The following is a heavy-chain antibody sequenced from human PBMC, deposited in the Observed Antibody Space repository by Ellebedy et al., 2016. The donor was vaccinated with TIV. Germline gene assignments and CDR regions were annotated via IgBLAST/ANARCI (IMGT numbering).Heavy chain of an antibody. Sequence: GESLKISCAASGFIISGDWMSWVRQAPGKGLEWVAHINPDGSAEYYVDSVKGRFTISRDNAKRSLFLQMNSLRPEDTAVYYCASSRYRYYVGNTIFAYWGQGTLVTVSS. V-gene: IGHV3-7*03. CDR3: ASSRYRYYVGNTIFAY. CDR2: INPDGSAE. CDR1: GFIISGDW. J-gene: IGHJ4*02. D-gene: IGHD3-16*02.